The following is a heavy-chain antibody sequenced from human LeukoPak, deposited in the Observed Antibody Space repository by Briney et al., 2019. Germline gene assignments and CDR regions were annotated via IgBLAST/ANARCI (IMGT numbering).Heavy chain of an antibody. CDR1: GFTFSDYY. Sequence: PGGSLRLSCAASGFTFSDYYMSWIRQAPGKGLEWVSYISSSGSTIYYADSVKGRFTTSRDNAKNSLSLQMNSLRAEDTALYYCARAVVTATPYSDYWGQGTLVTVSS. CDR2: ISSSGSTI. J-gene: IGHJ4*02. D-gene: IGHD2-15*01. CDR3: ARAVVTATPYSDY. V-gene: IGHV3-11*04.